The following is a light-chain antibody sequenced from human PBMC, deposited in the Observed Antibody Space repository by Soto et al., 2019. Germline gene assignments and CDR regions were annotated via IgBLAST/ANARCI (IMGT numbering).Light chain of an antibody. J-gene: IGKJ5*01. Sequence: EILMTQSPATLSVSPGERATVSCRASQSVSSNLAWYQQKPGQAPRLLIYGASNRATGIPDRFSGSGSGTDFTLTISRLEPEDFAVYYCQQYGSSRFGQGTRLEIK. CDR2: GAS. CDR3: QQYGSSR. V-gene: IGKV3-20*01. CDR1: QSVSSN.